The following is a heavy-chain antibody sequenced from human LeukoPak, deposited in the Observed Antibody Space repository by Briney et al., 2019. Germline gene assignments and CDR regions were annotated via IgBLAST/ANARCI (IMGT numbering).Heavy chain of an antibody. J-gene: IGHJ4*02. CDR3: ARDPLRYLRVGHYDY. CDR2: IDYDSSHI. D-gene: IGHD3-9*01. V-gene: IGHV3-21*01. CDR1: GFTFTNSA. Sequence: PGGSLRLSCAASGFTFTNSAMNWVRQVPGKGLEWVSSIDYDSSHIYYAASVRGRFTISRDNARNSVYLKMNSLRVEDTAVYYCARDPLRYLRVGHYDYWGQGTLVAVPS.